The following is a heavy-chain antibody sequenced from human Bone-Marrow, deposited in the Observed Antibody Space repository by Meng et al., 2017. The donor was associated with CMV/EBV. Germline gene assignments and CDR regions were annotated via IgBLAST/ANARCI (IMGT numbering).Heavy chain of an antibody. CDR2: VYHSGST. CDR3: ARAKITMVRGVPYYYYYYGMDV. CDR1: GGSISSSNW. V-gene: IGHV4-4*02. D-gene: IGHD3-10*01. J-gene: IGHJ6*02. Sequence: SETLSLTFAVSGGSISSSNWWSWVRQPPGKGLEWIGEVYHSGSTNYNPSLKSRVTISVDTSKNQFSLKLSSVTAADTAVYYCARAKITMVRGVPYYYYYYGMDVWGQGTTVTVSS.